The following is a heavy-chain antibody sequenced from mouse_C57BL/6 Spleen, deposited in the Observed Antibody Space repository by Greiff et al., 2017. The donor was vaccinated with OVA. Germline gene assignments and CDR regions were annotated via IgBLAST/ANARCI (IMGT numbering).Heavy chain of an antibody. V-gene: IGHV1-82*01. Sequence: QVQLKESGPELVKPGASVKISCKASGYAFSSSWMNWVKQRPGKGLEWIGRIYPGDGDTNYNGKFKGKATLTADKSSSTAYMQLSSLTSEDSAVYFCARGDYSNPRAFAYWGQGTLVTVSA. CDR2: IYPGDGDT. J-gene: IGHJ3*01. D-gene: IGHD2-5*01. CDR1: GYAFSSSW. CDR3: ARGDYSNPRAFAY.